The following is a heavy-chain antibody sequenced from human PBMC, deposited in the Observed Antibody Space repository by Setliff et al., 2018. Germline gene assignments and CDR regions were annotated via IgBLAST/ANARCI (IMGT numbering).Heavy chain of an antibody. CDR1: GASLNSGTYY. Sequence: SETLSLTCTVSGASLNSGTYYWGWIRQPPGKGLEWIGRIYYRGDTYYNPSLKGRLTISVDTSKSQFSLKLSSVTAADTAVYFDSWGQGTLVTVSS. CDR2: IYYRGDT. J-gene: IGHJ4*02. V-gene: IGHV4-39*01. CDR3: S.